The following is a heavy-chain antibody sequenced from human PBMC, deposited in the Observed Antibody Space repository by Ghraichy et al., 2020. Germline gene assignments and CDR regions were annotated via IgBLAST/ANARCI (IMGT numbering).Heavy chain of an antibody. CDR2: IIPILGIA. V-gene: IGHV1-69*04. J-gene: IGHJ6*02. CDR3: ARPNYGGNYLRYYYYGMDV. CDR1: GGTFSSYA. D-gene: IGHD4-23*01. Sequence: SVKVSCKASGGTFSSYAISWVRQAPGQGLEWMGRIIPILGIANYAQKFQGRVTITADKSTSTAYMELSSLRSEDTAVYYCARPNYGGNYLRYYYYGMDVWGQGTKVNVSS.